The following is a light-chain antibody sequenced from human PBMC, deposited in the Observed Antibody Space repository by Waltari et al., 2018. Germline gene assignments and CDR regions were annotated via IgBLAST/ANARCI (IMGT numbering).Light chain of an antibody. CDR2: KTS. V-gene: IGKV1-5*03. CDR3: QQCNTFPYT. Sequence: DIQMTQSPSTLSASVGDRVTITCRASQRVGEWLAWYQQKPGKAPKLLIYKTSTLQSGVPSRFSGGRSGTEFTLTISSLQPDDFATYYCQQCNTFPYTFGQGTKLDIK. J-gene: IGKJ2*01. CDR1: QRVGEW.